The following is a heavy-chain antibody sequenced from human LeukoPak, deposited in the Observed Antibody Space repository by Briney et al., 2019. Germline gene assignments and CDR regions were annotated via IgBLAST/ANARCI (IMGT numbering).Heavy chain of an antibody. J-gene: IGHJ4*02. CDR2: INSDGSST. Sequence: GGSLRLSCAASGFTFSSYWMHWVRQAPGKGLVWVSRINSDGSSTSYADSVKGRFTISRDNAKSTLYLQMNSLRAEDTAVYYCARVWGYDSTHDHWGQGTLVTVSS. D-gene: IGHD3-22*01. CDR3: ARVWGYDSTHDH. CDR1: GFTFSSYW. V-gene: IGHV3-74*01.